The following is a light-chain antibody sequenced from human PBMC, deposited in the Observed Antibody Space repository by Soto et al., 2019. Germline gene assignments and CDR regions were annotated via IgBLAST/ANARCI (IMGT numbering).Light chain of an antibody. CDR2: TAS. CDR1: QSVGRNY. Sequence: EIVLTQSPGTLSLSPEERATLSCRASQSVGRNYLAWYQQKPGQAPGLLIYTASSRATGIPDRFSGSGSGTDFTLTISRLEPEDFAVYYCQQHASSPLTFGGGTKVEIK. CDR3: QQHASSPLT. J-gene: IGKJ4*01. V-gene: IGKV3-20*01.